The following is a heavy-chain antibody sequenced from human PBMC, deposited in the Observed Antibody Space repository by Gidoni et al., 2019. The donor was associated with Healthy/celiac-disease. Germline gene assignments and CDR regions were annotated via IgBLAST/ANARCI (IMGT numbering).Heavy chain of an antibody. CDR3: ATDPRYDSRY. D-gene: IGHD3-22*01. CDR2: FDPEDGET. CDR1: GYSLTELS. Sequence: GQLVQSGGEGKKPGDSVKVPCKVSGYSLTELSMHWVRQAPGKGLEWMGGFDPEDGETIYAQKFQGRVTMTEDTSTDTAYMELSSLSSEDTAVYYCATDPRYDSRYWGQGTLVTVSS. V-gene: IGHV1-24*01. J-gene: IGHJ4*02.